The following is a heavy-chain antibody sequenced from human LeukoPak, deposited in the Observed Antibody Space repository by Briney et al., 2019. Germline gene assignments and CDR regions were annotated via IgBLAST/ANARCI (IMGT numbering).Heavy chain of an antibody. CDR3: ARDKVRVGLSAFDC. V-gene: IGHV3-48*01. CDR1: GFTFNYHS. CDR2: ISSVGNTI. D-gene: IGHD1-26*01. Sequence: GGSLRLSCAASGFTFNYHSMNWVRQAPGKGLEWISYISSVGNTIFYADSVMGRFTISRDDAQDSLYLQMNSLRAEDTAVYFCARDKVRVGLSAFDCWGQGTLVTVSS. J-gene: IGHJ4*02.